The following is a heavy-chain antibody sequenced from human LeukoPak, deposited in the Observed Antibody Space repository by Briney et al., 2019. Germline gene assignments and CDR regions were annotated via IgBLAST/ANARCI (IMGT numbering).Heavy chain of an antibody. CDR2: IYSSGST. D-gene: IGHD3-10*01. V-gene: IGHV3-53*01. J-gene: IGHJ4*02. CDR1: GFTVSSNY. Sequence: PGGPLRLSCAASGFTVSSNYMSWVRQAPGRGLEWVSVIYSSGSTYYADSVKGRFTIPRDNSKNTLYLQVNSLRAEDTAVYYCARGPGSEPDYWGQGTLVTVSS. CDR3: ARGPGSEPDY.